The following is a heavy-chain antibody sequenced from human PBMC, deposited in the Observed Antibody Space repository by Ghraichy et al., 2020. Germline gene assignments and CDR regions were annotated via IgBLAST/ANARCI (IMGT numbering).Heavy chain of an antibody. CDR3: ARSIDYYFDY. CDR1: GGSISSGGYS. J-gene: IGHJ4*02. V-gene: IGHV4-30-2*01. Sequence: SLNISCAVSGGSISSGGYSWSWIRQPPGKGLEWIGYIYHSGSTYYNPSLKSRVTISVDRSKNQFSLKLSSVTAADAAVSLCARSIDYYFDYWGLGTLVTVSS. CDR2: IYHSGST.